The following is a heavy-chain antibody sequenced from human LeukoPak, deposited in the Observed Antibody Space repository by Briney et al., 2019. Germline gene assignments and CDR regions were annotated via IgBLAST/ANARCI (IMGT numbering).Heavy chain of an antibody. Sequence: PGGTLRLSCAASGFTFSGFAMSWIRQAPGKGLEWVSSISRSGESTFYADSVRGRFTISRDNSKNTLYLQMNSLRAEDTAVYYCAKGGIVHPFDIWGQGTMVTVSS. CDR2: ISRSGEST. CDR3: AKGGIVHPFDI. J-gene: IGHJ3*02. D-gene: IGHD1-26*01. CDR1: GFTFSGFA. V-gene: IGHV3-23*01.